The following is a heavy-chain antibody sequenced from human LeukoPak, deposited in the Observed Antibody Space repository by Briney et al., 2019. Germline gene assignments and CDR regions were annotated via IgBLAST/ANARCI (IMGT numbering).Heavy chain of an antibody. Sequence: GGSLRLSCAASGFTFSNHAMSWVRQAPGRGLEWVSAISGSSGLTYYADSVKGRFTISRDNSKNTLYLQMNSLRADDTAVYYCTRVRDWGQGTLVTVSS. CDR1: GFTFSNHA. CDR2: ISGSSGLT. V-gene: IGHV3-23*01. J-gene: IGHJ4*02. CDR3: TRVRD.